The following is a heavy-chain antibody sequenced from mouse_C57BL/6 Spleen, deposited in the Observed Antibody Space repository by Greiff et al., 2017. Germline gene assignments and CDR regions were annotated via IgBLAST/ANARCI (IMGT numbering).Heavy chain of an antibody. CDR2: ISSGGDYI. CDR3: TSAGDGSSLFAY. V-gene: IGHV5-9-1*02. CDR1: GFTFSSYA. D-gene: IGHD1-1*01. J-gene: IGHJ3*01. Sequence: EVQGVESGEGLVKPGGSLKLSCAASGFTFSSYAMSWVRQTPEKRLEWVAYISSGGDYIYYADTVKGRFTISRDNARNTLYLQMSSLKSEDTAVYYCTSAGDGSSLFAYWGKGTLVTVSA.